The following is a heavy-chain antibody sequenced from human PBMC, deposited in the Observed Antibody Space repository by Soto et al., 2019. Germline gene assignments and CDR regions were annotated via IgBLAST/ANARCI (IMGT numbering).Heavy chain of an antibody. CDR3: AREPIPGDAFDI. Sequence: PGGSLRLSCAASGFTFSDHYMDWVRQAPGKGLEWVGRTRNKANSYTTEYAASVKGRFTISRDDSKNSLYLQMNSLKTEDTAVYYCAREPIPGDAFDIWGQGTMVTVSS. J-gene: IGHJ3*02. CDR1: GFTFSDHY. D-gene: IGHD2-2*02. CDR2: TRNKANSYTT. V-gene: IGHV3-72*01.